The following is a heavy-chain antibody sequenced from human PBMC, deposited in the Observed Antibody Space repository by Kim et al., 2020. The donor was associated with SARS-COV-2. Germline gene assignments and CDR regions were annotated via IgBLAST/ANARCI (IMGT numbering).Heavy chain of an antibody. Sequence: GGSLRLSCAASGFTFSSYSMNWVRQGPGKGLEWVSSISISSSYIYYADSMKGRFTTSRDNAKNSLYLQMNSLGAEDTAVYYCEKDRGGMLFDYWGQGTQVTVSS. CDR3: EKDRGGMLFDY. J-gene: IGHJ4*02. D-gene: IGHD2-15*01. CDR1: GFTFSSYS. CDR2: ISISSSYI. V-gene: IGHV3-21*01.